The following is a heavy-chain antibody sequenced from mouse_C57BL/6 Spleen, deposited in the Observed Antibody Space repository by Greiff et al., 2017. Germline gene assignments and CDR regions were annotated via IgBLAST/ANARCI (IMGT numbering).Heavy chain of an antibody. V-gene: IGHV1-69*01. J-gene: IGHJ3*01. Sequence: QVQLQQPGAELVMPGASVKLSCKASGYTFTSYWMHWVKQRPGQGLEWIGEIDPSDSYPNYTQKFKGKSTLTVDKSSSTAYMQLSSLTSEDSAGDDCARRGGYGNPAWCAYWGQGTLVTVAA. CDR1: GYTFTSYW. CDR3: ARRGGYGNPAWCAY. CDR2: IDPSDSYP. D-gene: IGHD2-1*01.